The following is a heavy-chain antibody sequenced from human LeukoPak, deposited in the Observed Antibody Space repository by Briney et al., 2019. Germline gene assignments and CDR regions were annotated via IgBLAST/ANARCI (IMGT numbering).Heavy chain of an antibody. V-gene: IGHV3-7*01. Sequence: GGSLRLSCEASGFTLSTYWMNWVRQVPGKGLDWVANINPDGSGKRYVDSVKGRFTIARDNADNSLSLQMNSLRAEDTAVYYCARGGSSSCYRIWGQGTLVTVSS. D-gene: IGHD6-13*01. CDR2: INPDGSGK. CDR3: ARGGSSSCYRI. J-gene: IGHJ4*02. CDR1: GFTLSTYW.